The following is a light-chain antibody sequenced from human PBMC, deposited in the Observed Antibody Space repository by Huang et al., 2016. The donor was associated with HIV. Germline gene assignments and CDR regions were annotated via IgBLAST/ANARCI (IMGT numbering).Light chain of an antibody. V-gene: IGKV3-11*01. CDR2: DAS. J-gene: IGKJ2*01. Sequence: EIVLTQSPATLSLSPGERATLSCRASQSVTSYLAWYQQKPGQAPRLLIYDASNRATGIPARCTGSGYGTEFTLTISSLEPEDFAVYYCQQRSNWPPYTFGPGTKLEIK. CDR1: QSVTSY. CDR3: QQRSNWPPYT.